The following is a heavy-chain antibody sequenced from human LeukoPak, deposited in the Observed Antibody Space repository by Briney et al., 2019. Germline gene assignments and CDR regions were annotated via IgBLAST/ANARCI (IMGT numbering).Heavy chain of an antibody. Sequence: GGSLRLSCAASGFSFSPNAMSWFRRAPGRGLEWVAGVGGDGRTHYTDSVRGRFTISRDNSENTLHLQMNSLRVDDTAVYYCAKDMSWWVTVDFWGQGTLVTVSS. D-gene: IGHD2-21*02. CDR1: GFSFSPNA. CDR3: AKDMSWWVTVDF. V-gene: IGHV3-23*01. CDR2: VGGDGRT. J-gene: IGHJ4*02.